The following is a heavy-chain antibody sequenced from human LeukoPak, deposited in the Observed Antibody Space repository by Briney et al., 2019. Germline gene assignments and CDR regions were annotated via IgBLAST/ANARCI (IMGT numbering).Heavy chain of an antibody. CDR3: ARLEPSLRGSTFDY. CDR2: INPSGGST. D-gene: IGHD5/OR15-5a*01. V-gene: IGHV1-46*01. J-gene: IGHJ4*02. Sequence: GGSLRLSCAASGFTFSGSAMHWVRQAPGQGLEWMGIINPSGGSTTYAQKFQGRVTMTRDMSTSTVYMELSSLRSEDTAVYYCARLEPSLRGSTFDYWGQGTLVTVSS. CDR1: GFTFSGSA.